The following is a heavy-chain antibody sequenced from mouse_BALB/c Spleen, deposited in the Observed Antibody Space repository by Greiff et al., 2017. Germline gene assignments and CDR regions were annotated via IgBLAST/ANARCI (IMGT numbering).Heavy chain of an antibody. Sequence: VKLMESGPGLVQPSQSLSITCTVSGFSLTSYGVHWVRQSPGKGLEWLGVIWSGGSTDYNAAFISRLSISKDNSKSQVFFKMNSLQANDTAIYYCARKNGYWYFDVWGAGTTVTVSS. V-gene: IGHV2-2*02. J-gene: IGHJ1*01. CDR1: GFSLTSYG. D-gene: IGHD1-1*02. CDR3: ARKNGYWYFDV. CDR2: IWSGGST.